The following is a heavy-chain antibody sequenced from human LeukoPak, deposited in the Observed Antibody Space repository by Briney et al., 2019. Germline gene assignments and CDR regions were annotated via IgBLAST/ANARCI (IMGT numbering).Heavy chain of an antibody. Sequence: ASVKVSCKASGYTFTSYYMHWVRQAPGQGLEWMGISNPSGGSTTYAQKFQGRVTMTRDTSTSTLNMELSSLRSEDTAVYYCARGLWHLDHQILDIWGQGIMVTVSP. D-gene: IGHD1-1*01. CDR1: GYTFTSYY. V-gene: IGHV1-46*01. CDR3: ARGLWHLDHQILDI. J-gene: IGHJ3*02. CDR2: SNPSGGST.